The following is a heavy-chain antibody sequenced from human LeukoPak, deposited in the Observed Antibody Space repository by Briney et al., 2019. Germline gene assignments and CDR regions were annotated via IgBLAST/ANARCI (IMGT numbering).Heavy chain of an antibody. J-gene: IGHJ6*02. D-gene: IGHD6-19*01. Sequence: GASVKVSCKASGYTFTSYDINWVRQATGQGLEWMGWMNPNSGNTGYAQKFQGRVTMTRNTSISTAYMELSSLRSEDTAVYYCARAPSVAGTIWYYYYGMDVWGQGTTVTVSS. V-gene: IGHV1-8*01. CDR1: GYTFTSYD. CDR3: ARAPSVAGTIWYYYYGMDV. CDR2: MNPNSGNT.